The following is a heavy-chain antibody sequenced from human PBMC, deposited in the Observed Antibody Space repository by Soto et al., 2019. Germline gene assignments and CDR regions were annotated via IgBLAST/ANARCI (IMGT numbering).Heavy chain of an antibody. CDR3: ASLGIVGATTGAY. V-gene: IGHV4-4*02. J-gene: IGHJ4*02. Sequence: XTLSLRSAVSGGSISSSKWWSWVLQPPGKGLELIGEIYHSGRTNYNPSLKSRVTISVDKSKNQFSLKLSSVTAADTAVYYCASLGIVGATTGAYWGQGTLVTVYS. D-gene: IGHD1-26*01. CDR2: IYHSGRT. CDR1: GGSISSSKW.